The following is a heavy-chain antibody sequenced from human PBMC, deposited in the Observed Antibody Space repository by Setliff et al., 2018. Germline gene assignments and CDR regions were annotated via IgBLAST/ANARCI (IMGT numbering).Heavy chain of an antibody. V-gene: IGHV1-8*02. J-gene: IGHJ4*02. CDR3: ARGWAALGIIGY. CDR2: MNPNSGNT. D-gene: IGHD7-27*01. Sequence: ASVKVSCKASGYTFTSYDINWMRQASGQGLEWMGWMNPNSGNTGSTQKFQGRVTMTRNTSTSTAYMELSRLTSEDTAVYFCARGWAALGIIGYWGQRTLVTVSS. CDR1: GYTFTSYD.